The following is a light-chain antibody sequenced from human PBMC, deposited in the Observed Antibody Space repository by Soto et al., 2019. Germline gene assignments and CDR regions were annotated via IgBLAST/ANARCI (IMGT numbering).Light chain of an antibody. CDR3: SSYRTSNTRQIV. CDR2: DVS. Sequence: ALTQPASVSGSPGQSITISCTGTNSDVGGYNYVSWYQHHPGKAPKLMIYDVSNRPSGVSNRFSGSKSGNTASLSISGLQPEDEADYYCSSYRTSNTRQIVCGTGTKVTVL. J-gene: IGLJ1*01. V-gene: IGLV2-14*03. CDR1: NSDVGGYNY.